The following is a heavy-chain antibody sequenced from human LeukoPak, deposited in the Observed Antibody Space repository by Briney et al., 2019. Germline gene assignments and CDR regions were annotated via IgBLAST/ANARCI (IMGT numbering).Heavy chain of an antibody. Sequence: GRSLRLSCAASGFTFSSYAMHWVRQAPGKGLEWVAVISYDGSNKYYADSVKGRFTISRDNSKNTLYLQMSSLRAEDTAVYYCASGDRGRSVFDYWGQGTPVTVSS. CDR3: ASGDRGRSVFDY. D-gene: IGHD3-10*01. CDR1: GFTFSSYA. V-gene: IGHV3-30-3*01. J-gene: IGHJ4*02. CDR2: ISYDGSNK.